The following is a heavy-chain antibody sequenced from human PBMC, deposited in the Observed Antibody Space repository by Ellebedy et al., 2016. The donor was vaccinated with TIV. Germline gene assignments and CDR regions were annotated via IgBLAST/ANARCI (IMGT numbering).Heavy chain of an antibody. CDR1: GFTFSSHW. CDR3: ARGRSFT. V-gene: IGHV3-7*03. J-gene: IGHJ5*02. CDR2: IKQDGSEK. D-gene: IGHD3-10*01. Sequence: GESLKISCAASGFTFSSHWMSWVRQTPGKGLEWVAYIKQDGSEKYYVDSVKGRFTISRDNAKNSLYLQMNSLRAEDTAVYYCARGRSFTWGQGTLVTVSS.